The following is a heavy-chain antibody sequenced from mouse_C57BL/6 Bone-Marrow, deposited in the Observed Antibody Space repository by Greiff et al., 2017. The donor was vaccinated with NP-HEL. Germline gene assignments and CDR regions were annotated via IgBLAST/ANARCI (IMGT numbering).Heavy chain of an antibody. Sequence: EVKLVESGGGLVKPGGSLKLSCAASGFTFSSYAMSWVRQTPEKRLEWVATISDGGSYTYYPDNVKGRFTISRDNAKNNLYLQMSHLKSEDTAMYYCARGSTMVTYWGQGTTLTVSS. CDR1: GFTFSSYA. D-gene: IGHD2-2*01. CDR2: ISDGGSYT. V-gene: IGHV5-4*03. CDR3: ARGSTMVTY. J-gene: IGHJ2*01.